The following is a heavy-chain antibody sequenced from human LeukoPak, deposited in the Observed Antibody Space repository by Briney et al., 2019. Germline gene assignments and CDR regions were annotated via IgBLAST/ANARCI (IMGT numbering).Heavy chain of an antibody. J-gene: IGHJ4*02. CDR1: GYTLTGYY. CDR3: AREMGVGSTMGYFYY. V-gene: IGHV1-46*01. Sequence: ASVKVSCKASGYTLTGYYMHWVRQAPGQGLEWMGVINLSAGTTNYAQKFQGRVTMTRDMSTSTVYMELSSLTSEDAAVYYCAREMGVGSTMGYFYYWGQGTLVTVSS. D-gene: IGHD1-26*01. CDR2: INLSAGTT.